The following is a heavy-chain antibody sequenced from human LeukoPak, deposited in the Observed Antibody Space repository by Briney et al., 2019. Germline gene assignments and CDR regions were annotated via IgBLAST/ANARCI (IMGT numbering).Heavy chain of an antibody. J-gene: IGHJ3*02. CDR3: ARGPGSYSKEAFDM. V-gene: IGHV4-61*02. D-gene: IGHD3-10*01. CDR2: IFASGIT. Sequence: SETLSLTCTVSGGYISSGSYYWSWIRQPAEKGLEWIGRIFASGITNYNPSLKSRVTISVDTSNNQFSLKLSSVTAADTAVYYCARGPGSYSKEAFDMWGQGTMVTVSS. CDR1: GGYISSGSYY.